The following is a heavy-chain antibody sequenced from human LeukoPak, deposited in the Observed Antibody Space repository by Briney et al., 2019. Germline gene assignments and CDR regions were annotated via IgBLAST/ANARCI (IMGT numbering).Heavy chain of an antibody. J-gene: IGHJ5*02. D-gene: IGHD3-22*01. CDR3: ARARSPSSGYLLRDHNWFDP. V-gene: IGHV1-18*01. Sequence: ASVKVSCKASGYTFTNYGISWVRQAPGQGLEWMGWISAYSGDTNYAQNVQGRVTVTTDESTSTAYMELSSLRSEDTAMYYCARARSPSSGYLLRDHNWFDPWGQGTLVTVSS. CDR2: ISAYSGDT. CDR1: GYTFTNYG.